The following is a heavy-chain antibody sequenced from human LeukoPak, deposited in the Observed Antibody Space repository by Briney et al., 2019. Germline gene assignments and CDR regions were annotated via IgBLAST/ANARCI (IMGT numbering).Heavy chain of an antibody. Sequence: GGSLRLSCAASGFTFSGSAMHWVRQASGKGLEWVGRIRSKANSYATAYAASVKGRFTISRDDSKNTAYLQMNSLKTEDTAVYYCARGGGGSLYYYYYYMDVWGKGTTVTVSS. D-gene: IGHD2-15*01. V-gene: IGHV3-73*01. J-gene: IGHJ6*03. CDR3: ARGGGGSLYYYYYYMDV. CDR2: IRSKANSYAT. CDR1: GFTFSGSA.